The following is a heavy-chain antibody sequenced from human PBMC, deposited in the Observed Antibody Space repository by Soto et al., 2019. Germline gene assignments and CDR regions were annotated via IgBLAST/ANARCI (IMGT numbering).Heavy chain of an antibody. V-gene: IGHV4-59*01. CDR2: IYYSGST. CDR3: ARQGQDIVSSWFDP. Sequence: SETLSLTCTVSGGSISSYYWSWIRQPPGKGLEWIGYIYYSGSTNYNPSLKSRVTISVDTSKNQFSLKLSSVTAADTAVYYCARQGQDIVSSWFDPWGQGTLVTSPQ. CDR1: GGSISSYY. J-gene: IGHJ5*02. D-gene: IGHD2-15*01.